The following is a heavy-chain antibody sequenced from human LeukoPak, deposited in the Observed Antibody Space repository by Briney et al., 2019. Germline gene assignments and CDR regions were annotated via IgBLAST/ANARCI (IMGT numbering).Heavy chain of an antibody. CDR3: AKERGVAKPFDY. D-gene: IGHD2-8*02. V-gene: IGHV3-23*01. CDR2: ISDNGERT. Sequence: GGSLRLSCAVSGFTFSTYGMNWVRQAPGKGLEWVSAISDNGERTYYADSVKGRFAISRDNSKSTLYLQMNSPRAEDTAIYYCAKERGVAKPFDYWGQGTLVTVSS. J-gene: IGHJ4*02. CDR1: GFTFSTYG.